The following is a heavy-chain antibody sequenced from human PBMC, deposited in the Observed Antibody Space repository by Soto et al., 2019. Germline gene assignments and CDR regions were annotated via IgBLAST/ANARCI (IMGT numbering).Heavy chain of an antibody. D-gene: IGHD6-19*01. J-gene: IGHJ3*02. CDR1: GYTFTSYG. V-gene: IGHV1-18*01. Sequence: ASVKVSCKASGYTFTSYGISWVRQAPGQGLEWMGWISAYNGNTNYAQKLQGRVTMTTDTSTSTAYMELRSLRSDDTAVYYCARVDVYLNSGRYKTPDAFDIWGQGTMVTVSS. CDR2: ISAYNGNT. CDR3: ARVDVYLNSGRYKTPDAFDI.